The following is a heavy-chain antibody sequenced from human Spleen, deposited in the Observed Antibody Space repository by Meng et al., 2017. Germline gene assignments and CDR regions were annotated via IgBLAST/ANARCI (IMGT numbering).Heavy chain of an antibody. J-gene: IGHJ4*02. CDR1: GDSITNHNW. Sequence: QVQLRESGPALVKPTETLSLTCAVSGDSITNHNWWAWGRQPPGKGLEWIGEIYHREITNYNPSLKSRVTISVNKSKNQISLRLSSVTAADTAVYYCARDPHSGKSGNYWGRGTLVTVSS. CDR3: ARDPHSGKSGNY. V-gene: IGHV4-4*02. CDR2: IYHREIT. D-gene: IGHD1-26*01.